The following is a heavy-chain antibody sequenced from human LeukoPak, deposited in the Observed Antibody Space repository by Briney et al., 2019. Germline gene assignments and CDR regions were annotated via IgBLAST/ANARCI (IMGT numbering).Heavy chain of an antibody. CDR1: GFTFSSYS. Sequence: GGSLRLSCAASGFTFSSYSMNWVRQAPGKGLEWVSSISSGSSYIYYADSVKGRFTISRDNAKNSLYLQMNSLRAEDTAVYYCARDNQDIVVVVAATGSAGYGMDVWGKGTTVTVSS. CDR2: ISSGSSYI. V-gene: IGHV3-21*01. CDR3: ARDNQDIVVVVAATGSAGYGMDV. J-gene: IGHJ6*04. D-gene: IGHD2-15*01.